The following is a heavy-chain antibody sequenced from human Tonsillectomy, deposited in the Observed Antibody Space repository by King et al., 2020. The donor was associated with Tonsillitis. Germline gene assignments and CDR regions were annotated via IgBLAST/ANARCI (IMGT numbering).Heavy chain of an antibody. V-gene: IGHV3-7*03. Sequence: VQLVESGGGLVQPGGSLRLSCAASGFIFSSYWMNWVRQAPGKGLEWVANIRQDGSEKNYVDSVKGRFTISRDNAKNSLYLQMNSLGAEDTAVYYCARTGDHYGAGSFGFDNWGHGTMVTVSS. CDR3: ARTGDHYGAGSFGFDN. D-gene: IGHD3-10*01. CDR1: GFIFSSYW. J-gene: IGHJ3*02. CDR2: IRQDGSEK.